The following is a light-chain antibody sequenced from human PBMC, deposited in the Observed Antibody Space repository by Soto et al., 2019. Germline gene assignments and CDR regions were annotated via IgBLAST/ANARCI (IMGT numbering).Light chain of an antibody. V-gene: IGLV2-14*01. Sequence: QSALTQPASVSGSPGQSVTISCTGPRSDIGDSNFISWYQQSPGKAPRLLIYEVNNRPSGVSRRFSGSKAGNTASLTISGLLEDDEADYFCASFRSGTMLVFGSGTKVTGL. J-gene: IGLJ1*01. CDR3: ASFRSGTMLV. CDR1: RSDIGDSNF. CDR2: EVN.